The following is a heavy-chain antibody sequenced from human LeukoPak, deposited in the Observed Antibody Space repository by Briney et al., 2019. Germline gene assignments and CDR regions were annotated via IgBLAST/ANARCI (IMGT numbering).Heavy chain of an antibody. CDR1: GGSISSSSDY. CDR2: INYSGST. J-gene: IGHJ5*02. D-gene: IGHD6-13*01. CDR3: ARGPGGSSWHWLDP. Sequence: SETLSLTCSVSGGSISSSSDYWDWIRRPPGKGLEWIGSINYSGSTYYNPSLKSRVTISVDTSKNQFSLKLISVTAADTAVYYCARGPGGSSWHWLDPWGQGTLVTVSS. V-gene: IGHV4-39*07.